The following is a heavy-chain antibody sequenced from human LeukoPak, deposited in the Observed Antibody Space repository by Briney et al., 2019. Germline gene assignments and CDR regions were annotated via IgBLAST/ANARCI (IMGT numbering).Heavy chain of an antibody. CDR2: INPSGGST. J-gene: IGHJ4*02. CDR3: ARTSREMTTSTGYFDY. D-gene: IGHD5-24*01. CDR1: GYTFTSYY. V-gene: IGHV1-46*01. Sequence: GESLKISCMGSGYTFTSYYMHWVRQAPGQGLEWMGIINPSGGSTSYAQKFQGRVTMTRDTSTSTVYMELSSLRSEDTAVYYCARTSREMTTSTGYFDYWGQGTLVTVSS.